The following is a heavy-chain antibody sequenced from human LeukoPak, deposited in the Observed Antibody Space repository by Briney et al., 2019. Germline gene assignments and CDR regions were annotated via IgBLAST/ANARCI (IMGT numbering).Heavy chain of an antibody. V-gene: IGHV3-9*01. J-gene: IGHJ2*01. D-gene: IGHD3-10*01. CDR1: GFTFDDYA. Sequence: TGGSLRLSCAASGFTFDDYAVHWVRQAPGKGLEWVSGISWNSGSIGYADFVKGRFTISRDNAKNSLYLQMNSLRAEDTALYYCAKDIGGSADWYFDLWGRGTLVTVSS. CDR2: ISWNSGSI. CDR3: AKDIGGSADWYFDL.